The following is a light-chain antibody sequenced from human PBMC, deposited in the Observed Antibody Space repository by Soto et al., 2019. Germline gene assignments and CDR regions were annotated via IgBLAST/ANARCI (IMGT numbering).Light chain of an antibody. J-gene: IGKJ4*01. CDR3: QQTKGYPLT. Sequence: IKMTQSPSSLSASEGDRVPITCRASQDINTYLAWYQQIPGKAPKLLIFAASTLQSGVPSRFSASGSGTDFTLTVGGLQPEDAATYYCQQTKGYPLTFGGGTKVEIK. V-gene: IGKV1-12*01. CDR1: QDINTY. CDR2: AAS.